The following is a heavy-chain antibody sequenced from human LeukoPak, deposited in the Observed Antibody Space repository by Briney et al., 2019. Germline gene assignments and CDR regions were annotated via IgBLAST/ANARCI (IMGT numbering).Heavy chain of an antibody. CDR1: GGTFSSYA. V-gene: IGHV1-69*04. CDR2: IIPILGIA. J-gene: IGHJ5*02. CDR3: ARESVVVPAAKGWFDP. D-gene: IGHD2-2*01. Sequence: GASVKVSCKASGGTFSSYAISWVRQAPGRGLEWMGRIIPILGIANYAQKFQGRVTITADKSTSTAYMELSSLRSEDTAVYYCARESVVVPAAKGWFDPWGQGTLVTVSS.